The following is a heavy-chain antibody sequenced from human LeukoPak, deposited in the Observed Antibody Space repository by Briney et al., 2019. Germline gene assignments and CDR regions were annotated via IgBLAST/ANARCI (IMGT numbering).Heavy chain of an antibody. CDR3: ARAAYDILTGYTSLTDY. D-gene: IGHD3-9*01. J-gene: IGHJ4*02. CDR2: ITSSSSAI. V-gene: IGHV3-48*01. Sequence: GGSLRLSCAASGFTFTSFAMNWVRLAPGKGLEWVSYITSSSSAIYYADSVKGRFTISRDNAKNSLYLQMNSLRAEDTAVYYCARAAYDILTGYTSLTDYWGQGTLVTVSS. CDR1: GFTFTSFA.